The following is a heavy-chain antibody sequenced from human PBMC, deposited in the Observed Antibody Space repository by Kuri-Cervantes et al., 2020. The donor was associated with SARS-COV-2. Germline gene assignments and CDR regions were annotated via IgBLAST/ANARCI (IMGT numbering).Heavy chain of an antibody. CDR1: GDSVSNNTAA. J-gene: IGHJ6*02. Sequence: SQTLALTCAISGDSVSNNTAAWNWIRQSPSRGLEWLGRTYYRSKLYNDYAVSVKSRITNNPDKFKNQTSLHQNSVTPEDTAVYYCARVHSGPEFYYGIDVWGQGTTVTVSS. CDR3: ARVHSGPEFYYGIDV. D-gene: IGHD3-10*01. V-gene: IGHV6-1*01. CDR2: TYYRSKLYN.